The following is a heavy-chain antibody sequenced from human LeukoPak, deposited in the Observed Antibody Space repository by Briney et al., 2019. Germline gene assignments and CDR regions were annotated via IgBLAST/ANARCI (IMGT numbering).Heavy chain of an antibody. Sequence: SETLSLTCTVSGGSISSYYWSWIRQPPGKGLEWIGYIYYSGSTNYNPSLKSRVTISVDTSKNQFSLKLSSVTAADTAVYYCARAGYGYYDSSGYPEYFQHWGQGTLVTVSS. D-gene: IGHD3-22*01. V-gene: IGHV4-59*01. CDR3: ARAGYGYYDSSGYPEYFQH. J-gene: IGHJ1*01. CDR1: GGSISSYY. CDR2: IYYSGST.